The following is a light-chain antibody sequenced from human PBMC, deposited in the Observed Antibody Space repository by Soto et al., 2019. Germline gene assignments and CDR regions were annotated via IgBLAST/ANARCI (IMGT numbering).Light chain of an antibody. CDR1: QSVAKNY. J-gene: IGKJ1*01. Sequence: LKLSRGTVSLSGKESATLYCRYSQSVAKNYLGWFQHTPGQAPRLLIWDASRRATGIPDRFSGSGSGTDFTLTVSRLEPADFAVYSCQQYDQRLRPFAQGTKVDIK. CDR2: DAS. CDR3: QQYDQRLRP. V-gene: IGKV3-20*01.